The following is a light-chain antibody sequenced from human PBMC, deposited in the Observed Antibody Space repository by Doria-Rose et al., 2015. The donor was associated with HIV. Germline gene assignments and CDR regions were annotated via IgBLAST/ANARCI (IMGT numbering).Light chain of an antibody. J-gene: IGKJ3*01. Sequence: VLTQSPESLGMSLGERATLNRKSNQSLLYTSKNYLTWYQQQPGQPPKLLIYWASTRQSGVPARFSGSGSGTDFTLTISSLEAEDVAVYYCQQYYDTPSFGPGTTVDIK. V-gene: IGKV4-1*01. CDR2: WAS. CDR3: QQYYDTPS. CDR1: QSLLYTSKNY.